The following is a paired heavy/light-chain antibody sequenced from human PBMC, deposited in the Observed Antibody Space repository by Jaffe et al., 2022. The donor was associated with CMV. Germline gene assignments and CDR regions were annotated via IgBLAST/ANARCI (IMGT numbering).Heavy chain of an antibody. D-gene: IGHD3-22*01. Sequence: EVQLLESGGGLVQPGGSLRLSCAASGFTFSSYAMSWVRQAPGKGLEWVSAISGSGGSTYYADSVKGRFTISRDNSKNTLYLQMNSLRAEDTAVYYCAKDLDYYDSSGYSYYFDYWGQGTLVTVSS. CDR2: ISGSGGST. V-gene: IGHV3-23*01. J-gene: IGHJ4*02. CDR1: GFTFSSYA. CDR3: AKDLDYYDSSGYSYYFDY.
Light chain of an antibody. CDR3: NSRDSSGNHGV. J-gene: IGLJ3*02. Sequence: SSELTQDPAVSVALGQTVRITCQGDSLRSYYASWYQQKPGQAPVLVIYGKNNRPSGIPDRFSGSSSGNTASLTITGAQAEDEADYYCNSRDSSGNHGVFGGGTKLTVL. CDR2: GKN. CDR1: SLRSYY. V-gene: IGLV3-19*01.